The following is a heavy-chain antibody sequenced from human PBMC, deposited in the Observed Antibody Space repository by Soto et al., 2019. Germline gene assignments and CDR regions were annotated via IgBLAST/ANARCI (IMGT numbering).Heavy chain of an antibody. CDR1: GFVFRNAW. J-gene: IGHJ4*02. Sequence: EVQLVDSGGGLVKPGGSLRLSCAASGFVFRNAWINWVRQAPGKGLEWVGRIKSGGATDFAALARGRFAITRDDSRNIAYMQMNNLDTEDTAVYYCTTDSYSTIIDVRFDFWGQGALVTVSS. V-gene: IGHV3-15*07. CDR3: TTDSYSTIIDVRFDF. CDR2: IKSGGAT. D-gene: IGHD3-22*01.